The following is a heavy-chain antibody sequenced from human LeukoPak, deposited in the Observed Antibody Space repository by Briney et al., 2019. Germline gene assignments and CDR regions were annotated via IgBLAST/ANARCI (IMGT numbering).Heavy chain of an antibody. CDR2: IYYSGST. CDR1: GGSISSSSYF. V-gene: IGHV4-39*01. CDR3: ATYCSTTSCPHRRAFDI. Sequence: SETLSLTCTVSGGSISSSSYFWGWIRQPPGKGLEWIGTIYYSGSTYYNPSLKSRVTISVDTSNDQFSLKLTSVTAADTAVYYCATYCSTTSCPHRRAFDIWGQGTMVTVSS. D-gene: IGHD2-2*01. J-gene: IGHJ3*02.